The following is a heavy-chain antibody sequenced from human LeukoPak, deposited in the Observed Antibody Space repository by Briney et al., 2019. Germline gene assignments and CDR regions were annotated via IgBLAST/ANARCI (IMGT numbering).Heavy chain of an antibody. J-gene: IGHJ4*02. CDR2: IYYSGST. CDR3: ASKPLTSSIAAVDH. D-gene: IGHD6-13*01. CDR1: GGSISSYY. V-gene: IGHV4-59*08. Sequence: SETLSLTCTVSGGSISSYYWSWIRQPPGKGLEWIGYIYYSGSTNYNPSLKSRVTISLDTSKNQLSLKLTSVTAADTAVYYCASKPLTSSIAAVDHWGQGTLVTVSS.